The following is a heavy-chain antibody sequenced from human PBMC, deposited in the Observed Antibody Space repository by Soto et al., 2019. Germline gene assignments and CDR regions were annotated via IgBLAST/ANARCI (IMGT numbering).Heavy chain of an antibody. Sequence: GSHRLSCAASGLTVISNYMSWVRQAPGKGLEWVSVIYSGGSTYYADSVKGRFTISRDNSKNTLYLQMNSPRAEDTAVYYCARVELYYYGSGSLDPWGQGTLVTVSS. J-gene: IGHJ5*02. V-gene: IGHV3-66*01. CDR2: IYSGGST. CDR1: GLTVISNY. CDR3: ARVELYYYGSGSLDP. D-gene: IGHD3-10*01.